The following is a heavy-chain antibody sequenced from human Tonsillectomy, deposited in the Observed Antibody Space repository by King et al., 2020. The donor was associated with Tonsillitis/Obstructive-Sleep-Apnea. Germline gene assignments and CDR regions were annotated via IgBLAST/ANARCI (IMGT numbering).Heavy chain of an antibody. CDR3: AKWYYDFWSGYYSYYYYYYMDV. CDR2: ISGSGGST. Sequence: VQLVESGGGLVQPGGSLRLSCAASGFTFSSYAMSWVRQAPGKGLEWVSAISGSGGSTYYADSVKGRFTISRDNSKNTLYLQMNSLRAEDTAVYYCAKWYYDFWSGYYSYYYYYYMDVWGKGTTVTVSS. J-gene: IGHJ6*03. CDR1: GFTFSSYA. V-gene: IGHV3-23*04. D-gene: IGHD3-3*01.